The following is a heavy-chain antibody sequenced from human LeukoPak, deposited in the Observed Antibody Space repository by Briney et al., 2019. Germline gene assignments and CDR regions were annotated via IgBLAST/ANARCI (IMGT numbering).Heavy chain of an antibody. J-gene: IGHJ5*02. Sequence: PSETLSLTCTVSGGSISSGGYYWSWIRQHPGKGLEWIGYIYYSGSTYYNPSLKSRVTISIDMSRNQFSLKLSSVTAADTAVYYCARKAPKKGWFDPWGQGTLVTVSS. CDR2: IYYSGST. V-gene: IGHV4-31*03. CDR1: GGSISSGGYY. CDR3: ARKAPKKGWFDP.